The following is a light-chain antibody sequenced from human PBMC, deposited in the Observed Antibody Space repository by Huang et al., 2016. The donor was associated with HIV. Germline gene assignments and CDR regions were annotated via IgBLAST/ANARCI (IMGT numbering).Light chain of an antibody. CDR3: QQYYSYPL. CDR1: QGISSY. V-gene: IGKV1-8*01. J-gene: IGKJ2*01. Sequence: AIRITQSPSSLSASTGDRVTITCRASQGISSYLAWYQQKPGKAPKLLIYAASTLQRGVPSRFSGSGSGTDFTLTISCLQSEDFATYYCQQYYSYPLFGQGTKLEIK. CDR2: AAS.